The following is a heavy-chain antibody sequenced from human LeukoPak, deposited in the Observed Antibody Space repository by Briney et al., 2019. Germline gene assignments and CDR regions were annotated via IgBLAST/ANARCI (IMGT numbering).Heavy chain of an antibody. CDR3: GRGNKSFDP. CDR1: GYTFTGYY. J-gene: IGHJ5*02. Sequence: AASVEVPCKASGYTFTGYYMHWVRQAPGQGLEWMGWINPSSGGTNYAQKFQGRVTMTRDTSISTAYMELSRLRSDDTAVYYCGRGNKSFDPWGQGTLVTVSS. CDR2: INPSSGGT. V-gene: IGHV1-2*02.